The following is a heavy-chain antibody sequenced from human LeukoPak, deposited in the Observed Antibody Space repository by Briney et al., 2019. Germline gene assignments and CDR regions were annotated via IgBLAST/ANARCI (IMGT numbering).Heavy chain of an antibody. CDR1: GGSISSSSYY. D-gene: IGHD6-19*01. Sequence: PSETLSLTCTVSGGSISSSSYYWGWIRQPPGKGLEWIGSIYYSGSTYYNPSLKSRVTISVDTSKNQFSLKLSSVTAADTAVYYCAILAVAGQFDYWGQGTLVTVSS. J-gene: IGHJ4*02. CDR3: AILAVAGQFDY. CDR2: IYYSGST. V-gene: IGHV4-39*01.